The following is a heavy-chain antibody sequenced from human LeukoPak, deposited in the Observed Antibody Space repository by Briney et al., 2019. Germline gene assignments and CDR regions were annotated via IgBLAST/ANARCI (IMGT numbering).Heavy chain of an antibody. Sequence: PSETLSLTCTVSGGSISSSSYYWSWIRQPPGKGLEWIGEINHSGSTNYNPSLKSRVTISVDTSKNQFSLKLSSVTAADTAVYYCAGPEWFDGSKYFDLWGRGTLVTVSS. CDR1: GGSISSSSYY. J-gene: IGHJ2*01. CDR3: AGPEWFDGSKYFDL. V-gene: IGHV4-39*07. D-gene: IGHD3-3*01. CDR2: INHSGST.